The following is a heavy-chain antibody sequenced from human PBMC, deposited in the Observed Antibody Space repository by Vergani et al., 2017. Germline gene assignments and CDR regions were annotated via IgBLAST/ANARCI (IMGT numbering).Heavy chain of an antibody. Sequence: QVQLVQSGSEVRKPGASVKVSCQVSGYSLTELTIHWVRQAPGKGLEWMGGFDPEHGEVTFAHHIQGRVTMTEDRSTDTAYMELSSLRPEDTALYYCAIGTDYYDSFGYYLDYWGQGTLVTVSS. D-gene: IGHD3-22*01. J-gene: IGHJ4*02. V-gene: IGHV1-24*01. CDR3: AIGTDYYDSFGYYLDY. CDR1: GYSLTELT. CDR2: FDPEHGEV.